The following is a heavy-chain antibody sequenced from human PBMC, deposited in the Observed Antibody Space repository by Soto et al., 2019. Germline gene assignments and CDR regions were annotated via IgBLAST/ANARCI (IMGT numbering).Heavy chain of an antibody. CDR3: ARSVAVPGAHIDY. D-gene: IGHD6-19*01. Sequence: SETLSLTCSVSGGSIIGSYWICIRQSPGKGLEWLGYVYYTGSTNYSPSLRSRVSISVDTSKNEFSLRLSSVTAADTAVYFCARSVAVPGAHIDYWGQGTQVTVPS. CDR1: GGSIIGSY. CDR2: VYYTGST. V-gene: IGHV4-59*01. J-gene: IGHJ4*02.